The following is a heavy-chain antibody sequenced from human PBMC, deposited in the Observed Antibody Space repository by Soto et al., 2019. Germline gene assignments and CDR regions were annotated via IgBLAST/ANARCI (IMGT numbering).Heavy chain of an antibody. CDR1: GFTFSSYA. Sequence: GGSLRLSCAASGFTFSSYAMSWVRQAPGKGLEWVSGISGSGDSTYYADSVKGRFTISRDNSKNTLYLQMNSLRAEDTAVYYCAKGVPGIAVAGTGYFQHWGQGTTVTV. D-gene: IGHD6-19*01. J-gene: IGHJ1*01. V-gene: IGHV3-23*01. CDR2: ISGSGDST. CDR3: AKGVPGIAVAGTGYFQH.